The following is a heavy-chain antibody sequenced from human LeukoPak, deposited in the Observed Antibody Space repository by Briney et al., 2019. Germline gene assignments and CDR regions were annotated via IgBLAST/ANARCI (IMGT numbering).Heavy chain of an antibody. D-gene: IGHD4-17*01. CDR2: ISYNGNNQ. CDR3: AKDGTYYGDHPDY. CDR1: GFTFSTYG. J-gene: IGHJ4*02. V-gene: IGHV3-30*18. Sequence: GRSLTLSCAASGFTFSTYGIHWVRQAPGKGLEWVAVISYNGNNQYHADSVKGRFTLSRDNSKNTVNLQMNNLRAEDTAVYYCAKDGTYYGDHPDYWGQGTLVTVSS.